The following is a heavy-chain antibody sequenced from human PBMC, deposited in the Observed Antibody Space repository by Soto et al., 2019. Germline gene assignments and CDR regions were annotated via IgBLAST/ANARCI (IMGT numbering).Heavy chain of an antibody. D-gene: IGHD1-20*01. CDR3: ATHETITGSRHGVLAL. Sequence: AAGKVSCKASGYTFTSYGISWVRQAPGQGIEWMGWSSAYNGNTNYAQKLQGRVTMTTDTSTSTAYMELRSLRSDDTAVYYCATHETITGSRHGVLALRGQGTIV. J-gene: IGHJ3*01. V-gene: IGHV1-18*01. CDR1: GYTFTSYG. CDR2: SSAYNGNT.